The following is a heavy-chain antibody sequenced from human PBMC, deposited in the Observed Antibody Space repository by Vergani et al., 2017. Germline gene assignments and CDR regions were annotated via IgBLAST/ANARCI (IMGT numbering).Heavy chain of an antibody. Sequence: QVQLVESGGGVVQRGGSLRLSCATSGFALSNYDMQWIRQGPGKGLEFVAFIQFDGSNQYYADSVKGRFTLSRDFSKNTLYLQMNSLRTDDTATYYGAKHFRGWGIDDWGQGTKVIVSS. D-gene: IGHD3-16*01. V-gene: IGHV3-30*02. CDR1: GFALSNYD. CDR2: IQFDGSNQ. J-gene: IGHJ4*02. CDR3: AKHFRGWGIDD.